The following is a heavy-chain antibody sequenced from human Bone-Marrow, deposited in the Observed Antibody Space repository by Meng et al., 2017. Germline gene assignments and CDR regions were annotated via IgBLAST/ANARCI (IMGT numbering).Heavy chain of an antibody. CDR2: ISSSSSTI. J-gene: IGHJ4*02. V-gene: IGHV3-11*01. CDR3: ARDSYTSLDY. CDR1: GFTFSDFY. Sequence: QVQLVESGGGVVQAGRSLRLSCAASGFTFSDFYMNWIRQAPGKGLEWISYISSSSSTIYYADSVRGRFTISRDNAKNSLYLQMNSLRAEDTAVYYCARDSYTSLDYWGQGILVTVSS. D-gene: IGHD3-16*01.